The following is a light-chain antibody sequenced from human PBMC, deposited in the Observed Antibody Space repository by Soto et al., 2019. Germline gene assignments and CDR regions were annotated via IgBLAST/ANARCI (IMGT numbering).Light chain of an antibody. CDR3: QHYNNWPFIT. Sequence: DIQMTQSPSTLSGSVGDRVTITCRASQTISSWLAWYQQKPGKAPKLLIYKASTLKSGVPSRFSGSGSGTEFTLTISSLQPDDFATYYCQHYNNWPFITFGQGTRLEIK. J-gene: IGKJ5*01. CDR2: KAS. V-gene: IGKV1-5*03. CDR1: QTISSW.